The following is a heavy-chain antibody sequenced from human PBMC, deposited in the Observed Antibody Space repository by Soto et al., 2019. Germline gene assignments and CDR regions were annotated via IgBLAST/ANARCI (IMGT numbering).Heavy chain of an antibody. CDR1: RVAFSKFI. V-gene: IGHV1-69*13. J-gene: IGHJ6*02. Sequence: SVKVSCKASRVAFSKFIVTWVRQAPGLGLEWVGGIIPIFGTANYAQKFQGRVTITADESTSTSYMEVNNLRSEDMAVYYCAKVRYSSPMGYYYGMDVWGQGTTVTVSS. CDR3: AKVRYSSPMGYYYGMDV. D-gene: IGHD6-19*01. CDR2: IIPIFGTA.